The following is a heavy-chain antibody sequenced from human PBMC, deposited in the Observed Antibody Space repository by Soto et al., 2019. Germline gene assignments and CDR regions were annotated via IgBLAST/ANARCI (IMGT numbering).Heavy chain of an antibody. CDR1: RVAFSKFI. V-gene: IGHV1-69*13. J-gene: IGHJ6*02. Sequence: SVKVSCKASRVAFSKFIVTWVRQAPGLGLEWVGGIIPIFGTANYAQKFQGRVTITADESTSTSYMEVNNLRSEDMAVYYCAKVRYSSPMGYYYGMDVWGQGTTVTVSS. CDR3: AKVRYSSPMGYYYGMDV. D-gene: IGHD6-19*01. CDR2: IIPIFGTA.